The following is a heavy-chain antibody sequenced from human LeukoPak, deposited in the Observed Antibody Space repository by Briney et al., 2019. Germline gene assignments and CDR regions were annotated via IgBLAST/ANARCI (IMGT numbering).Heavy chain of an antibody. J-gene: IGHJ4*02. V-gene: IGHV3-23*01. D-gene: IGHD1-26*01. CDR3: VKDLGRYRNNCFDY. CDR2: ISGSGGGT. Sequence: GGALRPSFAAPGFTFSCYGLHWGRPAPEKGLEGGPTISGSGGGTYYADSVKGRFTISRDDSKNTLYLQMNSLRAEDTAVYYCVKDLGRYRNNCFDYWGQGTLVTVSS. CDR1: GFTFSCYG.